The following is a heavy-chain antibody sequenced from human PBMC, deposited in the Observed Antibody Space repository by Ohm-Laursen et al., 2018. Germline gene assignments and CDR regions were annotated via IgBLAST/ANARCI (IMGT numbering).Heavy chain of an antibody. CDR2: ISYSGST. D-gene: IGHD1-26*01. CDR1: GASISSAGYY. Sequence: TLSLTCTVSGASISSAGYYWGWIRQPPGKGLEWIGYISYSGSTYYNPSLESRVTISVDASRNQFSLKLSSVTAADSAVYYCASRLRSYGIFDYWGQGTLVTVSS. CDR3: ASRLRSYGIFDY. V-gene: IGHV4-31*03. J-gene: IGHJ4*02.